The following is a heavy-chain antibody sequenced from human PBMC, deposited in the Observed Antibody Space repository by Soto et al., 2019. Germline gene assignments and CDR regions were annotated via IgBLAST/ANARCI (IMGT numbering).Heavy chain of an antibody. CDR3: AHSPWGAAPDC. Sequence: QITLKESGPMLVKPTQTLTLTCALSGFSVSARGVGVGWIRQPPGKALEWLAIIYWNDDKLYRPSLQSRLTITKDTSKNQVVLTMTNMDPVDTTTYYCAHSPWGAAPDCWGQGTPVTVSS. V-gene: IGHV2-5*01. CDR2: IYWNDDK. CDR1: GFSVSARGVG. D-gene: IGHD3-16*01. J-gene: IGHJ4*02.